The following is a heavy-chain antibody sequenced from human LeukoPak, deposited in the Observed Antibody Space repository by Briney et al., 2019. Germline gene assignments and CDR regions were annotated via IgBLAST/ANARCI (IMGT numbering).Heavy chain of an antibody. CDR3: ARHGYSSGSLAWFDP. J-gene: IGHJ5*02. CDR2: IYYSGST. D-gene: IGHD6-19*01. V-gene: IGHV4-59*08. CDR1: GGSISSYY. Sequence: PSETLSLTCTVSGGSISSYYWSWIRQPPGKGLEWIGYIYYSGSTNYNPSLKSRVTISVDTSKNQFSLKLSSVTAADTAVYYCARHGYSSGSLAWFDPWGQGTQVTVSS.